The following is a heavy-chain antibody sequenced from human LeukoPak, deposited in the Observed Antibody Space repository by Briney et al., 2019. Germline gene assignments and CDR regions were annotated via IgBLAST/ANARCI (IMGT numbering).Heavy chain of an antibody. CDR2: IYYSGST. CDR1: GGSISSYY. J-gene: IGHJ6*03. V-gene: IGHV4-59*01. Sequence: SETLSLTCAVYGGSISSYYWSWIRQPPGKGLEWIGYIYYSGSTNYNPSLKSRVTISVDTSKNQFSLKLSSVTAADTAVYYCARVAPDYYYMDVWGKGTTVTVSS. CDR3: ARVAPDYYYMDV.